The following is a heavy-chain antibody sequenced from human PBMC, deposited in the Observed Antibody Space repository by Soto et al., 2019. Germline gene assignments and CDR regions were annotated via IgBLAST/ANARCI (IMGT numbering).Heavy chain of an antibody. CDR3: ARDPGGGYSNFWFDY. CDR2: IWYDGSNK. D-gene: IGHD4-4*01. J-gene: IGHJ4*02. Sequence: QVQLVESGGGVVQPGRSLRLSCAASGFTFSNYGMHWVRQAPGKGLGWVALIWYDGSNKYYADSVKGRFTISRDNSKNTLYLQMNSLRAEDTAVYYCARDPGGGYSNFWFDYWGQGTLVTVSS. V-gene: IGHV3-33*01. CDR1: GFTFSNYG.